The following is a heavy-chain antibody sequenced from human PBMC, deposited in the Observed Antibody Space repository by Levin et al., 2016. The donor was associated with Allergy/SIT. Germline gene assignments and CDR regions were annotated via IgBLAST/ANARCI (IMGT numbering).Heavy chain of an antibody. CDR2: INHSGST. J-gene: IGHJ6*02. D-gene: IGHD2-2*01. CDR3: ARGKYCSSTSCYPDWGRRSYGMDV. V-gene: IGHV4-34*01. Sequence: SETLSLTCAVYGGSFSGYYWSWIRQPPGKGLEWIGEINHSGSTNYNPSLKSRVTISVDTSKNQFSLKLSSVTAADTAVYYCARGKYCSSTSCYPDWGRRSYGMDVWGQGTTVTVSS. CDR1: GGSFSGYY.